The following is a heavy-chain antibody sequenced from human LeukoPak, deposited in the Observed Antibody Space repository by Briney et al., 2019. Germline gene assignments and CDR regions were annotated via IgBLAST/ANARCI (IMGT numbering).Heavy chain of an antibody. D-gene: IGHD6-19*01. J-gene: IGHJ4*02. CDR2: FSAVGT. Sequence: PGGSLRLSCVGSGFTFRNYAMNWVRQAPGKGLEWVSGFSAVGTYYADSVKGRFTTSRDDSKNTIYPQMNSLTAEDTGVYYCAKDRVRDNGWDIDYWGQGTLVTVSS. V-gene: IGHV3-23*01. CDR1: GFTFRNYA. CDR3: AKDRVRDNGWDIDY.